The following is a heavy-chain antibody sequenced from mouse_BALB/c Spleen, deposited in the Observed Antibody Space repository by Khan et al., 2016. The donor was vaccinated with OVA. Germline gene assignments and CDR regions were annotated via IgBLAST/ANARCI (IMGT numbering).Heavy chain of an antibody. D-gene: IGHD2-1*01. J-gene: IGHJ3*01. CDR2: IFPGTGTT. CDR1: GYIFTSYW. V-gene: IGHV1S132*01. Sequence: QVQLKQSGAELAKPGASVKLSCKTSGYIFTSYWIQWVKQRPGQGLGWIGEIFPGTGTTYYNENFKGKATLTIDTSSTTAYMQLSSLTSEDSAVYFCARGYFGNYEFAYWGQGTLVTVSS. CDR3: ARGYFGNYEFAY.